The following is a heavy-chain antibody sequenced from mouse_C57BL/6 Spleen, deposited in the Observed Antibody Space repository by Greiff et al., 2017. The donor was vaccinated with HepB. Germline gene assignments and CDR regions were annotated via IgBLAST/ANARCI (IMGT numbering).Heavy chain of an antibody. J-gene: IGHJ3*01. CDR2: INPGSGGT. D-gene: IGHD4-1*01. V-gene: IGHV1-54*01. Sequence: VQLQQSGAELVRPGTSVKVSCKASGYAFTNYLIEWVKQRPGQGLEWIGVINPGSGGTNYNEKFKGKATLTADKSSSTAYMQLSSLTSADSAVYCCARDGTGTGFAYWGQGTLVTVSA. CDR1: GYAFTNYL. CDR3: ARDGTGTGFAY.